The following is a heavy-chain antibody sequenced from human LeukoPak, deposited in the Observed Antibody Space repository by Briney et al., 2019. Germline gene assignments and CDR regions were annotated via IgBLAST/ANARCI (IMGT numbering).Heavy chain of an antibody. CDR2: ISGSGGST. CDR1: GGSFSGYY. Sequence: LSLTCAVYGGSFSGYYWSWVRQAPGKGLEWVSAISGSGGSTYYADSVKGRFIISRDNSKNTLYLQMNSLRAEDTAVYYCAKFALRYCSGGSCHPFDYWGQGTLVTVSS. V-gene: IGHV3-23*01. D-gene: IGHD2-15*01. J-gene: IGHJ4*02. CDR3: AKFALRYCSGGSCHPFDY.